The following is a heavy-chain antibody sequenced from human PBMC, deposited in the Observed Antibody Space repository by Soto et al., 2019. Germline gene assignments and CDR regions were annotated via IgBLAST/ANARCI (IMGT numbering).Heavy chain of an antibody. Sequence: SVKVSCKASGGTFSSYAISWVRQAPGQGLEWMGGIIPIFGTANYAQKFQGRVTITADESTSTAYMELSSLRSEDTAVYYCAREQLRLGELSSDYFDYWGQGTLVTVSS. CDR1: GGTFSSYA. V-gene: IGHV1-69*13. CDR2: IIPIFGTA. J-gene: IGHJ4*02. CDR3: AREQLRLGELSSDYFDY. D-gene: IGHD3-16*02.